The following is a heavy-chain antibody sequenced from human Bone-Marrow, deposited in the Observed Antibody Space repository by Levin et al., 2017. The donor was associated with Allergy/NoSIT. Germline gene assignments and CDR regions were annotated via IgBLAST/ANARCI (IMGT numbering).Heavy chain of an antibody. J-gene: IGHJ4*02. V-gene: IGHV3-7*01. CDR3: ATVAVPDATYYYLNY. Sequence: GESLKISCAASGLTFNNYWMSWVRQAPGKGLEWVANIKQDGSQRQYVDSVKGRFTISRDSAKSSLYLQLNSLRDEDTAVYYCATVAVPDATYYYLNYWGQGTLVTVSS. CDR1: GLTFNNYW. D-gene: IGHD2-2*01. CDR2: IKQDGSQR.